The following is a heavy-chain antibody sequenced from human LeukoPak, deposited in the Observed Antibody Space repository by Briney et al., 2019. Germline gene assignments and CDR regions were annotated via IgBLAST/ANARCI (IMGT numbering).Heavy chain of an antibody. Sequence: GGSLRLSCAASGFTFSSYSMNWVRQAPGRGLEWVSSISSSSSYIYYADSVKGRFTISRDNAKNSLYLQMNSLRAEDTAVYYCARGSNGIGRFDYWGQGTLSPSPQ. J-gene: IGHJ4*02. V-gene: IGHV3-21*01. CDR1: GFTFSSYS. CDR2: ISSSSSYI. D-gene: IGHD1-26*01. CDR3: ARGSNGIGRFDY.